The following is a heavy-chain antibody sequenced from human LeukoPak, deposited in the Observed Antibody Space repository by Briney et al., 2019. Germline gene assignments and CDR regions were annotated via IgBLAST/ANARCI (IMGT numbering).Heavy chain of an antibody. CDR1: GGSISSGSYY. Sequence: SETLSLTCTVSGGSISSGSYYWSWIRQPAGKGLEWIGRIYTSGSTNYNPSLKSRVTISVDRSKNQFSLKLSSVTAADTAVYYCARNYDFWSGYLDYWGQGTLITVSS. J-gene: IGHJ4*02. D-gene: IGHD3-3*01. CDR3: ARNYDFWSGYLDY. CDR2: IYTSGST. V-gene: IGHV4-61*02.